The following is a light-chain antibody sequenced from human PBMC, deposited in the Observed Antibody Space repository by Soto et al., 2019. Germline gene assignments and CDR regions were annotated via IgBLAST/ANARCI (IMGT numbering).Light chain of an antibody. CDR1: QTIATW. Sequence: DIQMTQSPSTLSASLGDRVTITCRANQTIATWLAWYQQKPGTAPKLLIYDASTLEGGVPSRFSGSGSGTEFTLAISGLQADDFATYYCQQYNSYWTFGQGTKVEIK. CDR2: DAS. J-gene: IGKJ1*01. V-gene: IGKV1-5*01. CDR3: QQYNSYWT.